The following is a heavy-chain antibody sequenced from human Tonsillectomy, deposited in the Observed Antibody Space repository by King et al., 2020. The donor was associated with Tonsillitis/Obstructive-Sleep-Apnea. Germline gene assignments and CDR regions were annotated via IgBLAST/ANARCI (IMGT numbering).Heavy chain of an antibody. Sequence: ITLKESGPTLVKPTQTLTLTCTFSGFSISTSGVGVGWIRQPPGKSLDWLALIYCDDYKRYSPSLKSRLTITKDTSKNQVVLTMTNMDPVDTATYYCALSSFLRGPNRYYFDYWGQGTLVTVSS. D-gene: IGHD2/OR15-2a*01. CDR3: ALSSFLRGPNRYYFDY. J-gene: IGHJ4*02. V-gene: IGHV2-5*02. CDR2: IYCDDYK. CDR1: GFSISTSGVG.